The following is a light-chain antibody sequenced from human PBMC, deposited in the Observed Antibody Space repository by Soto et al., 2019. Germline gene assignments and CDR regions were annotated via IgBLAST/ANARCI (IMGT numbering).Light chain of an antibody. CDR2: ADS. CDR1: QSVSSN. V-gene: IGKV3-11*01. CDR3: QQRCNWPIT. J-gene: IGKJ5*01. Sequence: EIVLTQSPATLSLSPGDRATHSCRASQSVSSNLAWYQHKIGQAPRLLIYADSNRATGIPARFSGSGSGTDFTLTISSLEPEDFSVYYCQQRCNWPITFGQGTRLEI.